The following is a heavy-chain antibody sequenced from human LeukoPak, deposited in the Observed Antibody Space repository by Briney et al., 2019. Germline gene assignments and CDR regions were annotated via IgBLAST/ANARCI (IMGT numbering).Heavy chain of an antibody. D-gene: IGHD1-26*01. CDR2: IRSKANSYAT. J-gene: IGHJ4*02. CDR3: TSGYSGSYYRDY. Sequence: GGSLKLSCAASGFTFSGSAMHWVRPAFGKGLAWVGRIRSKANSYATAYAASVKGRFTISRDDSKNTAYLQMNSLKTEDTAVYYCTSGYSGSYYRDYWGQGTLVTVSS. V-gene: IGHV3-73*01. CDR1: GFTFSGSA.